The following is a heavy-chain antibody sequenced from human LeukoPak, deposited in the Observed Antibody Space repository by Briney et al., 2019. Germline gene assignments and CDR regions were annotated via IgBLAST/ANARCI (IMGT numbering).Heavy chain of an antibody. V-gene: IGHV3-15*01. D-gene: IGHD3-16*01. CDR1: GFTFSNAW. CDR2: IKSKTDGGTT. CDR3: TTGGYYAYDDY. J-gene: IGHJ4*02. Sequence: GGSLRLSCAASGFTFSNAWMSWVRQAPGKGLEWVGRIKSKTDGGTTDYAAPVKVRFTISRDDSKNTLYLQMNSLKTEDTAAYYCTTGGYYAYDDYWGQGTLVTVSS.